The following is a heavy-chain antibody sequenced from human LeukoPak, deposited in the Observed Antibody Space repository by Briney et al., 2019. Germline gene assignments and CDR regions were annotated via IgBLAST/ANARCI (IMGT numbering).Heavy chain of an antibody. V-gene: IGHV3-21*01. Sequence: GGSLRLSCAASGITFSSYSMNWVRQAPGKRLEWVSSISSSSDYIYYADSVKGRFTISRDNAKNSLYLQMNSLRAEDTAVYYCARGWVTVPVPFDYWGQGTLVTVSS. D-gene: IGHD4-23*01. CDR1: GITFSSYS. CDR2: ISSSSDYI. J-gene: IGHJ4*02. CDR3: ARGWVTVPVPFDY.